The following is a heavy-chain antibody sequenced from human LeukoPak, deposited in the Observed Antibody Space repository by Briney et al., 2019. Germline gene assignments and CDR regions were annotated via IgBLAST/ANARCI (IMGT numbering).Heavy chain of an antibody. Sequence: GGSLRLSCAASGFTFSSYWMSWVRQAPGKGLEWVANIKKDGSEKYYVDSVKGRFTISRDNAKASLYLQINSLRAEDTAVYYCARDLSGVAGYTYGRGIDYWGQGTLVTVSS. CDR2: IKKDGSEK. CDR3: ARDLSGVAGYTYGRGIDY. V-gene: IGHV3-7*01. D-gene: IGHD5-18*01. CDR1: GFTFSSYW. J-gene: IGHJ4*02.